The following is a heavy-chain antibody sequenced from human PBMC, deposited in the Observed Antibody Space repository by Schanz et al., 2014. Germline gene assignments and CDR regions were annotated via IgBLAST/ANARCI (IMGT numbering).Heavy chain of an antibody. J-gene: IGHJ3*02. CDR2: ISGSGGST. D-gene: IGHD3-10*01. Sequence: VQLVDSGGGLVKPGGSLRLSCTASGFTFSSYAMSWVRQAPGKGLEWVSAISGSGGSTYYADSVKGRFTISRDNSKNTLYLQMNSLRAEDTAVYYCAKGRFGELSAFDIWGQGTTVTVSS. V-gene: IGHV3-23*04. CDR1: GFTFSSYA. CDR3: AKGRFGELSAFDI.